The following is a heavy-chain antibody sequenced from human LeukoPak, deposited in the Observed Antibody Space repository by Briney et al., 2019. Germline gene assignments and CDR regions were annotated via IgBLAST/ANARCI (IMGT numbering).Heavy chain of an antibody. V-gene: IGHV4-59*01. J-gene: IGHJ5*02. CDR3: ARDFWSWFDP. Sequence: KPSETLSLTCTVSGGSISSYYWSWIRQPPGKGLEWIGYIYYSGSTNYNPSLKSRVTISVDTSKNQFSLKLSSVTAADTAVYYCARDFWSWFDPWGQGTLVTVSS. CDR2: IYYSGST. D-gene: IGHD3-3*01. CDR1: GGSISSYY.